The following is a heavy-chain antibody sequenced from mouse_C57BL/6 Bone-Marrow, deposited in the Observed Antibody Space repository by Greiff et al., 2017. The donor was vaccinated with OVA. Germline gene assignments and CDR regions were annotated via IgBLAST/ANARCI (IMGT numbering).Heavy chain of an antibody. J-gene: IGHJ3*01. Sequence: EVQLVESGGDLVKPGGSLKLSCAASGFTFSSYGMSWVRQTPDKRLEWVATISSGGSYTYYPDSVKGRFTISRDNAKNTLYLQMSSLKSEDTAMYYCASRWFAYWGQGTLGTVSA. CDR2: ISSGGSYT. CDR1: GFTFSSYG. CDR3: ASRWFAY. V-gene: IGHV5-6*01.